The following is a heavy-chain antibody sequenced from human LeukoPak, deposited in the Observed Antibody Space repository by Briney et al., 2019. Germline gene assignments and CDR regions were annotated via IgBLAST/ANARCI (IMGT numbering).Heavy chain of an antibody. D-gene: IGHD2-15*01. Sequence: SVKVSCKASGYAFTSYGISWVRQAPGQGLEWMGNYIPIFGTAIYAQKFQGRVTITTDASTSTAFMELSSLRSEDTAVYYCARDPGYCNGGSCYSAYFDFWGQGTPVTVSS. V-gene: IGHV1-69*05. CDR3: ARDPGYCNGGSCYSAYFDF. J-gene: IGHJ4*02. CDR2: YIPIFGTA. CDR1: GYAFTSYG.